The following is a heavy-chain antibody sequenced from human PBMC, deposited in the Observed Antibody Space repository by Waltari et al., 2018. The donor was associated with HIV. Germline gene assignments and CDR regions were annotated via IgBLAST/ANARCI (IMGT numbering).Heavy chain of an antibody. V-gene: IGHV3-30*19. CDR1: GFRFSKYG. D-gene: IGHD6-13*01. J-gene: IGHJ4*02. CDR3: ARDRCVASSNWYVDF. Sequence: QVQLVASGGGVVQPGGSLRLSCAASGFRFSKYGMHWVRQTPGRGLELVAVIYSDGSHKSYTDSIKGRFTVSRDNSKNTLNLQMDGLRADDTGVYYCARDRCVASSNWYVDFWGQGTLVSVSA. CDR2: IYSDGSHK.